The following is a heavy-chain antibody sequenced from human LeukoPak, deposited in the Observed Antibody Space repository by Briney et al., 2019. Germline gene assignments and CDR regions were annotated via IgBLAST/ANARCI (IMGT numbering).Heavy chain of an antibody. CDR2: IYYSGST. CDR3: ARDRPSRGDDY. Sequence: SETLSLTCTVSGGSISSGGYYWSWIRQHPGKGLEWIGYIYYSGSTYYNPSLKSRVTISVDTSKNQFSLKLSSVTAADTAVYYCARDRPSRGDDYWGQGTLVTVSS. CDR1: GGSISSGGYY. V-gene: IGHV4-31*03. J-gene: IGHJ4*02. D-gene: IGHD3-10*01.